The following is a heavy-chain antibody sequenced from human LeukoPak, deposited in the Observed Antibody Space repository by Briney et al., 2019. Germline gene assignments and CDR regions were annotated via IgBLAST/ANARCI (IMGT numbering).Heavy chain of an antibody. D-gene: IGHD5-18*01. CDR1: GFTFSSYE. CDR2: ISSSGNTI. CDR3: ARDWAAMVPFHDY. Sequence: GGSLRLSCAASGFTFSSYEIHWVRQAPGKGLEWVSYISSSGNTIYYADSVKGRFTISRDNAKNSLYLQMNSLRAEDTAVYYCARDWAAMVPFHDYWGQGTLVTVSS. V-gene: IGHV3-48*03. J-gene: IGHJ4*02.